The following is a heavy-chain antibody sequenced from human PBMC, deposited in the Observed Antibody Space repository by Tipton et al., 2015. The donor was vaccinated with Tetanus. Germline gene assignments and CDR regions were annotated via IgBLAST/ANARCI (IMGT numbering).Heavy chain of an antibody. CDR1: GFTFSSHN. CDR2: ISSSGSTV. V-gene: IGHV3-48*02. J-gene: IGHJ4*02. CDR3: ARDNASRKTVVVIPSAYDF. D-gene: IGHD2-15*01. Sequence: SLRLSCAASGFTFSSHNMNWVRQAPGKGLEWVAYISSSGSTVDYADSVKGRFTVSRDNDKNSLFLQMNSLRDDDSAVYYCARDNASRKTVVVIPSAYDFWGQGTLVTVSS.